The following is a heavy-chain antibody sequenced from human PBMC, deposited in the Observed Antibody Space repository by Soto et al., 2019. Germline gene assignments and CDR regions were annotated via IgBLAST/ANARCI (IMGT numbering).Heavy chain of an antibody. Sequence: GGSLRLSCAASGLSXSSNDMSWVRQAPGKGLECVSIIYSADNTFYVDSVKGRFIISRDNSKNTVYLQMNSLRADDTAVYYCARGSLYWGQGTLVTVSS. CDR2: IYSADNT. J-gene: IGHJ4*01. CDR3: ARGSLY. V-gene: IGHV3-66*01. CDR1: GLSXSSND.